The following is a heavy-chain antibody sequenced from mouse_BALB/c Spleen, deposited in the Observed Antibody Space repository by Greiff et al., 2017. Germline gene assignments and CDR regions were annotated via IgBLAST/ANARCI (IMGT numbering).Heavy chain of an antibody. J-gene: IGHJ3*01. CDR2: INPSTGYT. CDR1: GYTFTSYW. D-gene: IGHD2-4*01. Sequence: QVQLQESGAELAKPGASVKMSCKASGYTFTSYWMHWVKQRPGQGLEWIGYINPSTGYTEYNQKFKDKATLTADKSSSTAYMQLSSLTSEDSAVYYCARSGVYYDYDGAYWGQGTLVTVSA. V-gene: IGHV1-7*01. CDR3: ARSGVYYDYDGAY.